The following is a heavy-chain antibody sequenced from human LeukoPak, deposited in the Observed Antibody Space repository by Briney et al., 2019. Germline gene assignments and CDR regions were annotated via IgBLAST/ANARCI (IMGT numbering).Heavy chain of an antibody. V-gene: IGHV3-7*03. D-gene: IGHD3-10*01. CDR3: ARSLRVRGVPDYMDV. CDR2: IKSDGSEI. CDR1: GMTFRSHW. J-gene: IGHJ6*03. Sequence: GSLRLSCAASGMTFRSHWMTWVRQTTGKGLEWLATIKSDGSEIYYLDSVKGRFTISRDNAKNSLYLQMNSLRAEDTAVYYCARSLRVRGVPDYMDVWGKGTTVIISS.